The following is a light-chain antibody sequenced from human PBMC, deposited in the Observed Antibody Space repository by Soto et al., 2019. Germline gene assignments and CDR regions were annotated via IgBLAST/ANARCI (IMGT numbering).Light chain of an antibody. CDR1: QIISTY. Sequence: DIQMTQSPSSLSASVGDEVTITCRASQIISTYLNWYQQKPGKAPKLLINAALTLQAGVPPRFSASGSGTDFTLTIPGLQPEDFATYYCQESFSNLYTFGQGTKVEI. J-gene: IGKJ2*01. CDR2: AAL. CDR3: QESFSNLYT. V-gene: IGKV1-39*01.